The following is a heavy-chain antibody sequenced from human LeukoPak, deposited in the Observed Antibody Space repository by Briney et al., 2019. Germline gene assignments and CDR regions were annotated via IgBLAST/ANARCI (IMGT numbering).Heavy chain of an antibody. V-gene: IGHV3-23*01. D-gene: IGHD2/OR15-2a*01. J-gene: IGHJ6*02. CDR2: ISGSGGST. CDR1: GSTFSSYA. CDR3: ASLFSYYYYGMDV. Sequence: AGGSLRLSCAASGSTFSSYAMSWVRQAPGKGLEWVSAISGSGGSTYYADSVKGRFTISRDNSKNTLYLQMNSLRAEDTAVYYCASLFSYYYYGMDVWGQGTTVTVSS.